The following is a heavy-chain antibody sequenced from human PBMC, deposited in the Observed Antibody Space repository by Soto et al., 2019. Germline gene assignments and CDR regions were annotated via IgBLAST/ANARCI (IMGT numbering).Heavy chain of an antibody. D-gene: IGHD6-13*01. Sequence: VQLVESGGDSVQPGGSLRLSCEASGFMFGTYWMSWVRQAPGKGLEGVANIKHDGNENFFGDSVKGRFTSSRDNAKNSLSLEMNDLRVDDTGVYYCVRATRSWGHYYYHGMDVCGQGTTVTV. V-gene: IGHV3-7*01. CDR3: VRATRSWGHYYYHGMDV. J-gene: IGHJ6*02. CDR1: GFMFGTYW. CDR2: IKHDGNEN.